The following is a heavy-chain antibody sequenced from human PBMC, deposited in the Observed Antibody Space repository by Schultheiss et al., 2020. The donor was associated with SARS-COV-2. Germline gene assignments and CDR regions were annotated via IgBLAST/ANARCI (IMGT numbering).Heavy chain of an antibody. CDR1: GGSISSYY. CDR2: IYYSGST. J-gene: IGHJ4*02. CDR3: ARFEIGGWYFDY. V-gene: IGHV4-59*08. Sequence: SETLSLTCTVSGGSISSYYWSWIRQPPGKGLEWIGYIYYSGSTNYNPSLKSRVTISVDRSKNQFSLKLSSVTAADTAVYYCARFEIGGWYFDYWGQGTLVTVSS. D-gene: IGHD6-19*01.